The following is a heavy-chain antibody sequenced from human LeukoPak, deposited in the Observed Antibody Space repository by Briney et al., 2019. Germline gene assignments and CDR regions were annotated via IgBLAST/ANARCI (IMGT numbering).Heavy chain of an antibody. Sequence: SETLSLTCTVSGGSISGTSYFWGWIRQPPGKGLEWIGNVYYSGSTYYHPSLKSRVTVSVDTSKNQFSLKLSSVTAADTAVYYCARLVGSGSSDYWGQGTLVTVSS. V-gene: IGHV4-39*01. CDR1: GGSISGTSYF. J-gene: IGHJ4*02. CDR2: VYYSGST. D-gene: IGHD3-10*01. CDR3: ARLVGSGSSDY.